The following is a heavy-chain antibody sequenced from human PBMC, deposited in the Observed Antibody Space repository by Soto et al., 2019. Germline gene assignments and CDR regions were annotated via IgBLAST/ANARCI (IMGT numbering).Heavy chain of an antibody. V-gene: IGHV1-46*03. J-gene: IGHJ5*02. CDR3: ARDVPHQYWFDP. CDR2: INPSGGST. D-gene: IGHD2-2*01. Sequence: ASVKVSCKASGYTFTSYYMHWVRQAPGQGLEWMGIINPSGGSTSYAQKLQGRVTMTRDTSTSTVYMELSSLRSEDTAVYYCARDVPHQYWFDPWGQGTLVTVSS. CDR1: GYTFTSYY.